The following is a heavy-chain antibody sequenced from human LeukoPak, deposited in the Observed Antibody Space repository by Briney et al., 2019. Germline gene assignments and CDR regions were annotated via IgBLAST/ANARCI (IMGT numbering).Heavy chain of an antibody. V-gene: IGHV4-61*02. J-gene: IGHJ4*02. CDR3: ARDTSEGATIDY. Sequence: SQTLSLTCTVSGGSISSGSYYWSWIRQPAGKGLEWIGRIYTSGSTNYNPSLKSRVTISVDTSKNQFSLKLSSVTAADTAVYYRARDTSEGATIDYWGQGTLVTVSS. CDR2: IYTSGST. D-gene: IGHD1-26*01. CDR1: GGSISSGSYY.